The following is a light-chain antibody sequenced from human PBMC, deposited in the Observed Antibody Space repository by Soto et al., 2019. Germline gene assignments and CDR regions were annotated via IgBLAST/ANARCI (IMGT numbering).Light chain of an antibody. Sequence: EIVMTQSPATLSVSPGERATLSCRASQSVSSNLAWYQQKPGQAPRLLIYGASTRATGVPARFSGSRSGTEFTLPISSLQSADFAVYYCQQYNNWPTITFGQGTRLEIK. CDR3: QQYNNWPTIT. CDR1: QSVSSN. J-gene: IGKJ5*01. V-gene: IGKV3-15*01. CDR2: GAS.